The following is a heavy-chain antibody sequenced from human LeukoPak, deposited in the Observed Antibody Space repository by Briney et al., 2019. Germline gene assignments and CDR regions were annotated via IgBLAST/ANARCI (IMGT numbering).Heavy chain of an antibody. D-gene: IGHD3-22*01. CDR3: ARDCASSGYYVSPHYYYGMDV. CDR2: MNPNSGNT. Sequence: GASVKVSCKASGYTFTSYDINWVRQATGQGLEWMGWMNPNSGNTGYAQKFQGRVTMTRNTSISTAYMELSSLRSEDTAVYYCARDCASSGYYVSPHYYYGMDVWGQGTTVTVSS. CDR1: GYTFTSYD. V-gene: IGHV1-8*01. J-gene: IGHJ6*02.